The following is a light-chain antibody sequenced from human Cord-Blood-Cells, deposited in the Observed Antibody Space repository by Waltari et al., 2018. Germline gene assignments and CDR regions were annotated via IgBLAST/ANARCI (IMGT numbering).Light chain of an antibody. CDR3: NAYAVSNNWKV. CDR2: EVS. Sequence: QSVTISCTGTSSDVGGYNYVSWYQQHPGKAPKLMFYEVSKRPSGVPARFSGSKSGNTVSLPVSVLHAEDQADYYCNAYAVSNNWKVFGGGTQLTVL. J-gene: IGLJ2*01. CDR1: SSDVGGYNY. V-gene: IGLV2-8*01.